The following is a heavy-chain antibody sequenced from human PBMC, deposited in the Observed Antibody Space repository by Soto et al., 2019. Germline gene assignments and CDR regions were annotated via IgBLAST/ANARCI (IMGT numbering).Heavy chain of an antibody. CDR1: GGYFSGYK. D-gene: IGHD6-13*01. J-gene: IGHJ5*02. CDR2: INHSGRT. Sequence: SETLSLTCAVYGGYFSGYKWGWISQPPGKGLGWVVEINHSGRTNYNPSLKSRVTISVDTSTNQFSLKLSSVTAADTAVYYCARGYPSWSAYNGFDPWGQGTLVT. V-gene: IGHV4-34*01. CDR3: ARGYPSWSAYNGFDP.